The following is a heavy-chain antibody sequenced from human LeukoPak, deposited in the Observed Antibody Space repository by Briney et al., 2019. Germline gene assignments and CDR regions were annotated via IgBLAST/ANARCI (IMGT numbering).Heavy chain of an antibody. CDR3: AIRGPYSSGWYSMDY. V-gene: IGHV1-69*01. CDR2: IIPIFGTA. CDR1: GGTFSSYA. D-gene: IGHD6-19*01. J-gene: IGHJ4*02. Sequence: SVKVSCKASGGTFSSYAISWVRQAPGQGLEWMGGIIPIFGTANYAQKFQGRVTITADESTSTACMELSSLRSEDTAVYYCAIRGPYSSGWYSMDYWGQGTLVTVSS.